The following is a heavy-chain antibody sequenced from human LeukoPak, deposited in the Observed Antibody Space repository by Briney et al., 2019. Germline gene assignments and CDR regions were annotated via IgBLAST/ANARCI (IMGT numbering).Heavy chain of an antibody. J-gene: IGHJ4*02. CDR3: ARDYCGGTTCYPDY. CDR1: GXSLSSRKYY. D-gene: IGHD2-2*01. V-gene: IGHV4-61*01. Sequence: SETLSLTWTVSGXSLSSRKYYWNWIRQPPGKTLEWIGYFHSSGNTIYNPSLKSRATISADTSKNQFSLTVTSVTAADTAFYYCARDYCGGTTCYPDYWGQGTLVTVSS. CDR2: FHSSGNT.